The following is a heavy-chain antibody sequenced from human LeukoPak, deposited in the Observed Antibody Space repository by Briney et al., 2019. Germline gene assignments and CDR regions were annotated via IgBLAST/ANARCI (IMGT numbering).Heavy chain of an antibody. CDR2: IYTIGST. Sequence: PSETLSLTRTVSGGSISSYYWSWIRQPAGKGLEWIGRIYTIGSTNYNPSLKSRVIMSVDTSKDQVSLHLSSVTAADTAVYYCARSLSSTVEYWGQGALVTVSS. V-gene: IGHV4-4*07. J-gene: IGHJ4*02. CDR1: GGSISSYY. CDR3: ARSLSSTVEY. D-gene: IGHD3-16*02.